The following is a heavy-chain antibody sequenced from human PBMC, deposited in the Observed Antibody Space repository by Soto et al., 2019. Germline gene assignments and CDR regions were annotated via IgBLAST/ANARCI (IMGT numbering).Heavy chain of an antibody. V-gene: IGHV3-30-3*01. J-gene: IGHJ4*02. CDR1: GFTFSSYA. CDR2: ISYDGSNK. CDR3: ARDYDSSGYYYYYFDY. Sequence: XGSLRLSCAASGFTFSSYAMHWVRQAPGKGLEWVAVISYDGSNKYYADSVKGRFTISRDNSKNTLYLQMNSLRAEDTAVYYCARDYDSSGYYYYYFDYWGQGTLVTVSS. D-gene: IGHD3-22*01.